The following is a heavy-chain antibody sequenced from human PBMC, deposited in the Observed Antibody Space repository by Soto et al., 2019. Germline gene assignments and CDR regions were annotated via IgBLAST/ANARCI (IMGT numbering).Heavy chain of an antibody. D-gene: IGHD3-3*01. J-gene: IGHJ4*02. CDR1: GDSISTDY. V-gene: IGHV4-59*01. CDR2: MFYSGST. Sequence: SETLSLTCTVSGDSISTDYWSWIRQSPGKGLEWIGYMFYSGSTNYNPSLKSRVTISVDTSKNQFSLKLSSVTAADTAIYYCTTGSVEGYWGQGLLVTVSS. CDR3: TTGSVEGY.